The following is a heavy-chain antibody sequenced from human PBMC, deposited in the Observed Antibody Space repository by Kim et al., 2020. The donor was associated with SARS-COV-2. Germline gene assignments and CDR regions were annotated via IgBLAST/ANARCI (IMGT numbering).Heavy chain of an antibody. V-gene: IGHV3-48*04. Sequence: GGSLRLSCAASGFTFSSYSMNWVRQAPGKGLEWVSYISSSSSTIYYADSVKGRFTISRDNAKNSLYLQMNSLRAEDTAVYYCARDIYYYDSSGPTYLYYYYYGMDFWGQGTTVTVSS. D-gene: IGHD3-22*01. CDR2: ISSSSSTI. J-gene: IGHJ6*02. CDR3: ARDIYYYDSSGPTYLYYYYYGMDF. CDR1: GFTFSSYS.